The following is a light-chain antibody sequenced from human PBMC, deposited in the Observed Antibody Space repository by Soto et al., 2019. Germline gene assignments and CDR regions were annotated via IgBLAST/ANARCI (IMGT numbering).Light chain of an antibody. V-gene: IGKV3-15*01. CDR3: QQYNIWRSIS. Sequence: VVQSRATLSVSPGDRVTLSWRASQSLTRNLAWYQHKPGQAPRLLIYDTSTRVAGIPARFTGSGSGTDFTLTISSLQSEDFAVYYCQQYNIWRSISFGQGTRLEIK. CDR2: DTS. CDR1: QSLTRN. J-gene: IGKJ5*01.